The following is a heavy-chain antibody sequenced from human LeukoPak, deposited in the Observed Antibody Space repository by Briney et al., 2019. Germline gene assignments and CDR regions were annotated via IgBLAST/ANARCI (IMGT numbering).Heavy chain of an antibody. V-gene: IGHV1-18*01. CDR3: ARDCGGDCYSGNYGMDV. D-gene: IGHD2-21*02. CDR1: GYTFTSYG. J-gene: IGHJ6*02. Sequence: GASVKVSCKASGYTFTSYGISWVRQAPEQGLEWMGWISAYNGNTNYAQKLQGRVTMTTDTSTSTAYMELRSLRSDDTAVYYCARDCGGDCYSGNYGMDVWGQGTTVTVSS. CDR2: ISAYNGNT.